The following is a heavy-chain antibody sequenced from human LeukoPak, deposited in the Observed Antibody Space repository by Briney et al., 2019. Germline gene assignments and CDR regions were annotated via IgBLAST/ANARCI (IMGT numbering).Heavy chain of an antibody. V-gene: IGHV1-18*01. Sequence: ASVKVSCKASGYTFTSYGISWVRQAPGQGLEWMGWISAYNGNTNYAQKHQGRVTMTTDTSTSTAYMELRSLRSDDTAVYYCARDPAGRGIVATPPSYWGQGTLVTVSS. CDR1: GYTFTSYG. D-gene: IGHD5-12*01. CDR3: ARDPAGRGIVATPPSY. CDR2: ISAYNGNT. J-gene: IGHJ4*02.